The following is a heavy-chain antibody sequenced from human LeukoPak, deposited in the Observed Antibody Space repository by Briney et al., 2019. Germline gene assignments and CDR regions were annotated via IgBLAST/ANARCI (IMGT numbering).Heavy chain of an antibody. V-gene: IGHV1-18*01. D-gene: IGHD2-2*01. CDR1: GYTFTSYG. CDR3: ATLDCSSTSCYYYFDY. Sequence: ASVKVSCKASGYTFTSYGISWVRQAPGQGLEWMGWISAYNGNTNYAQKLQGRVTMTTDTSTSTAYMELRSLRSEDTAVYYCATLDCSSTSCYYYFDYWGQGTLVTVSS. J-gene: IGHJ4*02. CDR2: ISAYNGNT.